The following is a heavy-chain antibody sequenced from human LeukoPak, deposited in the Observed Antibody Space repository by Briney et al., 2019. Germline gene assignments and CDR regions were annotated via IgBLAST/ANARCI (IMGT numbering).Heavy chain of an antibody. CDR2: ISSSSSTI. Sequence: PGGSLRLSCAASGFTFSSYSMNWVRQAPGKGLEWVSYISSSSSTIYYADSVKGRFTISRDNAKNSLYLQMNSLRDEDTAVYYCARDQGGLYDFWGGYEDNYFDYWAQGTLVTVSS. CDR3: ARDQGGLYDFWGGYEDNYFDY. V-gene: IGHV3-48*02. D-gene: IGHD3-3*01. CDR1: GFTFSSYS. J-gene: IGHJ4*02.